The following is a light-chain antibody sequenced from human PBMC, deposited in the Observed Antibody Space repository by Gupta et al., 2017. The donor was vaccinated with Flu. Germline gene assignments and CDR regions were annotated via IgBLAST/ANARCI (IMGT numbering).Light chain of an antibody. CDR2: DND. J-gene: IGLJ3*02. CDR1: NSNIANNY. Sequence: VSAAPGHKVTISCSGSNSNIANNYVSWYQRLPGTGPKVLIYDNDKRPSGIPDRFSGSKSGASATLGITGLQTGDEADYYCGTWDSSLSAWVFGGGTRLTV. V-gene: IGLV1-51*01. CDR3: GTWDSSLSAWV.